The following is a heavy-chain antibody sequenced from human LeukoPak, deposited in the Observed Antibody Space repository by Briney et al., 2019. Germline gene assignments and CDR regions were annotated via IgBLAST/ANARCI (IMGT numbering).Heavy chain of an antibody. Sequence: SETLSLTCAVSGGSISSSSYYWGWIRQPPGKGLEWIGSIYYSGSTYYNPSLKSRVTISVDTSKNQFSLKLSSVTAADTAVYYCASPGIAIHWGQGTLVTVSS. CDR2: IYYSGST. CDR3: ASPGIAIH. D-gene: IGHD6-13*01. J-gene: IGHJ4*02. V-gene: IGHV4-39*01. CDR1: GGSISSSSYY.